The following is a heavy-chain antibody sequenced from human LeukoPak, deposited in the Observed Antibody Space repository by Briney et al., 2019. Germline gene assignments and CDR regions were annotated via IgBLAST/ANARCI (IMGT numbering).Heavy chain of an antibody. CDR3: ASTYYDFWSGYPNWFDP. V-gene: IGHV3-23*01. CDR1: GFTFSSYA. D-gene: IGHD3-3*01. Sequence: PGGSLRLSCAASGFTFSSYAMSWVRQAPGKGLEWVSAISGSGGSTYYADSVKGRFTISRDNSKNTLYLQMNSLRAEDTAVYYCASTYYDFWSGYPNWFDPWGQGTLVTVSS. CDR2: ISGSGGST. J-gene: IGHJ5*02.